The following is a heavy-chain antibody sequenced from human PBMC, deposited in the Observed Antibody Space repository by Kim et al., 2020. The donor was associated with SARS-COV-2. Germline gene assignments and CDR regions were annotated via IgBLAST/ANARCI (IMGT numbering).Heavy chain of an antibody. CDR2: ISYDGSNK. V-gene: IGHV3-30*04. CDR3: ARGGIGGGYDGDYYYYGMDV. J-gene: IGHJ6*02. D-gene: IGHD5-12*01. CDR1: GFTFSSYA. Sequence: GGSLRLSCAASGFTFSSYAMHWVRQAPGKGLEWVAVISYDGSNKYYADSVKGRFTISRDNSKNTLYLQMNSLRAEDTAVYYCARGGIGGGYDGDYYYYGMDVWGQGTTVTVSS.